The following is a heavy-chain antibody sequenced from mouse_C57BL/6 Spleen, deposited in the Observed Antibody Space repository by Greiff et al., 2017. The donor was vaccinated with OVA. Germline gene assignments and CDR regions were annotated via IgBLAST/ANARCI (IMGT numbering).Heavy chain of an antibody. CDR2: IDPSDSET. CDR1: GYTFTSYW. Sequence: QVHVKQPGAELVRPGSSVKLSCKASGYTFTSYWMHWVKQRPIQGLEWIGNIDPSDSETHYNQKFKDKATLTVDKSSSTAYMQLSSLTSEDSAVYYCARDYSNPLDYWGQGTTLTVSS. J-gene: IGHJ2*01. D-gene: IGHD2-5*01. V-gene: IGHV1-52*01. CDR3: ARDYSNPLDY.